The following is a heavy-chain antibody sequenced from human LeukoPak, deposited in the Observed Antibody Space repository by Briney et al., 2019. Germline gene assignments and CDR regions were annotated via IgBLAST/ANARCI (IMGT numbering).Heavy chain of an antibody. V-gene: IGHV1-69*13. D-gene: IGHD3-22*01. Sequence: SVKVSCKASGYTFTSYGISWVRQAPGQGLEWMGGIIPIFGTANYAQKFQGRVTITADESTSTAYMELSSLRSEDTAVYYCARVTPNYYDSSGYYWGGFDYWGQGTLVTVSS. CDR2: IIPIFGTA. J-gene: IGHJ4*02. CDR1: GYTFTSYG. CDR3: ARVTPNYYDSSGYYWGGFDY.